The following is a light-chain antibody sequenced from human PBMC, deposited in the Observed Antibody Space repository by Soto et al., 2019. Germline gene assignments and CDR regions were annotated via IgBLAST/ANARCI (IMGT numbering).Light chain of an antibody. CDR3: QKYGSSPFT. V-gene: IGKV3-20*01. CDR2: DAS. CDR1: HRVTSY. Sequence: EIVLTQSPGTLSLSPGERATLSCRASHRVTSYVAWYQQKPGQAPRLLISDASGRATGIPFSFSGSGSETDFSLTINRLEPEDCAVYYCQKYGSSPFTSGHAERLEI. J-gene: IGKJ5*01.